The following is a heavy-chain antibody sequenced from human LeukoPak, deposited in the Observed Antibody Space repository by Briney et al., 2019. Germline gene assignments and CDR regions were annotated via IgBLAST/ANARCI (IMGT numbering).Heavy chain of an antibody. CDR1: GGSISSYY. Sequence: SETLSLTCTVSGGSISSYYWSWIRQPPGKGLKWIGYIYYSGSTNYNPSLKSRVTISVDTSKNQFSLKLSSVTAADTAVYYCARTSYGDGGLDYWGQGTLVTVSS. D-gene: IGHD4-17*01. CDR2: IYYSGST. V-gene: IGHV4-59*08. J-gene: IGHJ4*02. CDR3: ARTSYGDGGLDY.